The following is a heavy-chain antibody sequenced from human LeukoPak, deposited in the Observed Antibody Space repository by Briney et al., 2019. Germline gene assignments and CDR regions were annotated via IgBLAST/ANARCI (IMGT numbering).Heavy chain of an antibody. Sequence: PGGSLRLSCVASGFTFSSYGMHWVRQAPGKGLEWVAVISFDATNKYYADSVKGRFTISRDNSKNTLYMQMNSLRAEDTAVYYCARSRTYGDYGRGLDYWGQGTLVTVSS. CDR3: ARSRTYGDYGRGLDY. D-gene: IGHD4-17*01. CDR2: ISFDATNK. CDR1: GFTFSSYG. J-gene: IGHJ4*02. V-gene: IGHV3-30*03.